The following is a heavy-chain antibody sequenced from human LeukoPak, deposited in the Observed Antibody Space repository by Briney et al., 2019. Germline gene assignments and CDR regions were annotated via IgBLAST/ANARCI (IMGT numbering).Heavy chain of an antibody. Sequence: SETLSLTCTVSGGSISSYYWSWIRQPAGKGLEWIGRIYTSGSTNYNPSLKSRVTMSVDSSNNQFSLKLSSVTAADTAVFYCARENTGSYREFDYWGQGTLVTVSS. CDR2: IYTSGST. J-gene: IGHJ4*02. CDR1: GGSISSYY. CDR3: ARENTGSYREFDY. D-gene: IGHD1-26*01. V-gene: IGHV4-4*07.